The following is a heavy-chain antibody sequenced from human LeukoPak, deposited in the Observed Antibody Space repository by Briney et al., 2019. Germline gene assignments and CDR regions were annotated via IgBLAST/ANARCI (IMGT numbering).Heavy chain of an antibody. CDR2: MNPKSGNT. J-gene: IGHJ4*02. CDR1: GYTFTSYD. CDR3: ARVTGSIDY. Sequence: ASVTVSCKASGYTFTSYDINWVRQAPGQGLEWMGWMNPKSGNTGYAQTFQGRVTITRETSKSTAYMELGSLRSEDTAVYYCARVTGSIDYWGQGTLVTVSS. D-gene: IGHD1-26*01. V-gene: IGHV1-8*01.